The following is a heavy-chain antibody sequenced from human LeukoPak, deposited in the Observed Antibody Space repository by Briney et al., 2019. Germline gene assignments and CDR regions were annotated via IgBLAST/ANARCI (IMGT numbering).Heavy chain of an antibody. CDR1: GFTFSTYY. Sequence: PGGSLRLSCAASGFTFSTYYLTWVRQAPGKGLEWVSDISGGGATTFYADSVKGRFTISRDNSKNTLYLQMSSLRAEDTAVSYCARSTGYSTTGRDFDSWGRGTLVTVSS. D-gene: IGHD6-13*01. V-gene: IGHV3-23*01. CDR3: ARSTGYSTTGRDFDS. J-gene: IGHJ4*02. CDR2: ISGGGATT.